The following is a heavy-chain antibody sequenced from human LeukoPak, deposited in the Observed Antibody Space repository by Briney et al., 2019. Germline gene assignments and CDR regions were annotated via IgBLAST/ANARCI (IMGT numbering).Heavy chain of an antibody. Sequence: SETLSLTCTVSGYSISSGYYWGWIRQPPGKGLEWIGYIYYSGSTNYNPSLKSRVTISVDTSKNQFSLKLSSVTAADTAVYYCATWGRYFDYWGQGTLVTVSS. D-gene: IGHD3-16*01. V-gene: IGHV4-61*01. CDR1: GYSISSGYY. CDR3: ATWGRYFDY. CDR2: IYYSGST. J-gene: IGHJ4*02.